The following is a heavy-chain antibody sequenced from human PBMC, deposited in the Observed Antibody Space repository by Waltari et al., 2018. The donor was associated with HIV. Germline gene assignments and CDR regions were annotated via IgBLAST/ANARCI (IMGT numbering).Heavy chain of an antibody. V-gene: IGHV3-53*01. D-gene: IGHD3-10*01. Sequence: AESGGRLIQPGGSLGLSCPASTFSVSGNLVPLFRQAPGGSLEWVAVIYPDDTTHYADSVSGRFTISRAKSRTTVLLLMTGLFVDDTATYFCATGVRYYGPWGQGTRVTVSS. CDR1: TFSVSGNL. CDR2: IYPDDTT. CDR3: ATGVRYYGP. J-gene: IGHJ5*02.